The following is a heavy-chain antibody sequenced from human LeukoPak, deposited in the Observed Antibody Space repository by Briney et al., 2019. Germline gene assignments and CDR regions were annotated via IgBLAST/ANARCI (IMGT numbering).Heavy chain of an antibody. D-gene: IGHD6-19*01. CDR1: GFSFTSCG. CDR3: AGGSGWTYYFYY. J-gene: IGHJ4*02. V-gene: IGHV3-30*03. Sequence: GGSLRLSCEASGFSFTSCGMIWVRQAPGKGLEWVSFISPDGSQKYYADSLKGRFTISRDNAKNTLYLQVNSLRSEDTAIYYCAGGSGWTYYFYYWGQGTLVTVSS. CDR2: ISPDGSQK.